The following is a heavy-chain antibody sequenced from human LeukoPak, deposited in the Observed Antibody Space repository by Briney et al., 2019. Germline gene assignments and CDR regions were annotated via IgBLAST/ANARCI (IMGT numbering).Heavy chain of an antibody. J-gene: IGHJ1*01. CDR3: ARDLESGGSYWAEDFQH. D-gene: IGHD1-26*01. V-gene: IGHV3-11*04. CDR2: ISSSGSTI. Sequence: PGGSLRLSCAASGFTFSDYYMSWIRQAPGKGLEWVSYISSSGSTIYYADSVKGRFTISRDNSKNTLYLQMNSLRAEDTAVYYCARDLESGGSYWAEDFQHWGQGTLVTVSS. CDR1: GFTFSDYY.